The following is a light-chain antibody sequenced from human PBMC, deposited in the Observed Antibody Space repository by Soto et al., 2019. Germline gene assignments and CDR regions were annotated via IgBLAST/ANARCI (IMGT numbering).Light chain of an antibody. Sequence: DIQMTQSPSSLSASVGDRVTITCRASQSISGNLNWYQQKPGKAPKLLIYKASSLQIGVPSRFSGSGSGTEFTLTISSLQPDDFATYYCQQYNSYWTFGQGTKVDIK. CDR1: QSISGN. J-gene: IGKJ1*01. CDR3: QQYNSYWT. CDR2: KAS. V-gene: IGKV1-5*03.